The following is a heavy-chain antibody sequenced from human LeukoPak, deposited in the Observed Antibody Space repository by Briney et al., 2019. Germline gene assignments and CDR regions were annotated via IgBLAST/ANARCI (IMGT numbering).Heavy chain of an antibody. J-gene: IGHJ4*02. D-gene: IGHD6-19*01. CDR3: AKGSAVADIYFDY. CDR2: MSASDAGT. CDR1: GFTFSSYW. Sequence: PGGSLRLSCAASGFTFSSYWMHWVRQGPGKGLEWVSTMSASDAGTYYADSVKGRFTISRDNSKNTLYLQMNSLRAEDTAVYYCAKGSAVADIYFDYWGQGTLVTVSS. V-gene: IGHV3-23*01.